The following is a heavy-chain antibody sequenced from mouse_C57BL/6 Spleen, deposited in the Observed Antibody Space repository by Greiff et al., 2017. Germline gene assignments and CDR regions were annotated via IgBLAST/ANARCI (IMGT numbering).Heavy chain of an antibody. CDR2: IRNKANGYTT. Sequence: EVKLVESGGGLVQPGGSLSLSCAASGFTFTDYYMSWVRQPPGKALEWLGFIRNKANGYTTEYSASVKGRFTISRDNSQSILYLQMNALSAADSATYYCARVYYSKYCAMYYWGQGPSVTVSS. CDR3: ARVYYSKYCAMYY. D-gene: IGHD2-5*01. J-gene: IGHJ4*01. CDR1: GFTFTDYY. V-gene: IGHV7-3*01.